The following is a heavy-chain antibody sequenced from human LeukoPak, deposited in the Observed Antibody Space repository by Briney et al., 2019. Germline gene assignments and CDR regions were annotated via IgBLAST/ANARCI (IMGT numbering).Heavy chain of an antibody. D-gene: IGHD2-21*02. J-gene: IGHJ4*02. CDR1: GFTFSDYF. Sequence: PGGSLRLSCAAPGFTFSDYFMSWIRQAPGKGLEWVSYISSSGSGTYYADSLKGRFTISRDNAKNSLYLEMNSLRAEDTAVYYCVRDGRYCGSDCYLDYWGQGTLVTVSS. CDR2: ISSSGSGT. CDR3: VRDGRYCGSDCYLDY. V-gene: IGHV3-11*01.